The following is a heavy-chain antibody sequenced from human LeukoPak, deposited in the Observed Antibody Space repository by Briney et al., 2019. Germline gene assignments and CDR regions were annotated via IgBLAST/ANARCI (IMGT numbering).Heavy chain of an antibody. V-gene: IGHV4-59*01. D-gene: IGHD1-26*01. J-gene: IGHJ4*02. Sequence: SSETLSLTCTVSGGSISSYYRSWVRQPPGKGLEWIGYIYYSGSTNYNPSLKSRVTISVDTSKNQFSLKLSSVTAADTAVYYCARVIGGSYGEYYFDYWGQGTLVTVSS. CDR1: GGSISSYY. CDR3: ARVIGGSYGEYYFDY. CDR2: IYYSGST.